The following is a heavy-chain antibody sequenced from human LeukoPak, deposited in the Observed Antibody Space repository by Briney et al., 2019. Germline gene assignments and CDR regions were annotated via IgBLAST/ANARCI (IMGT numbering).Heavy chain of an antibody. V-gene: IGHV3-21*01. CDR3: ANGEGIVSGYTDDGY. CDR2: IGSSGGDI. CDR1: GFIFSDYG. Sequence: GGSLRLSCAASGFIFSDYGMNWVRQSPGSGLEWVSSIGSSGGDIYYADSVKGRFTISRDNSKNTLYLQMNSLRAEDTAVYYCANGEGIVSGYTDDGYWGQGTLVTVSS. D-gene: IGHD3-10*01. J-gene: IGHJ4*02.